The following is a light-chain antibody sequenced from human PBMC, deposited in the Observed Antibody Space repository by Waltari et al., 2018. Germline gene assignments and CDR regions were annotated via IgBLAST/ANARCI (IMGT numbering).Light chain of an antibody. V-gene: IGLV2-23*02. Sequence: QSALNQPASVSGSPGQSITIPCTGTHNDIGSYNLVSCYQQHPGKAPKVIIFEVNKRPSGVSNRFSGSKSGNTASLTVSGLHPEDEADYYCCSYAGTPRVVFGGGTKLTVL. CDR1: HNDIGSYNL. CDR3: CSYAGTPRVV. CDR2: EVN. J-gene: IGLJ2*01.